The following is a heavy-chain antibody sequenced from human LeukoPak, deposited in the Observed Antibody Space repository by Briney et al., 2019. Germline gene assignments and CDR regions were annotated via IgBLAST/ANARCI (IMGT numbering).Heavy chain of an antibody. CDR1: VYTFTGYY. CDR2: INPYSGDT. V-gene: IGHV1-2*02. D-gene: IGHD6-19*01. Sequence: GASVKVSCKASVYTFTGYYMHWVRQAPGQGLEWMGWINPYSGDTNYAQKFQGRVTMTRDTSISTAYMELSRLRSDDTAVYYCARGGSSGWYYFDYWGQGTLVSVSS. CDR3: ARGGSSGWYYFDY. J-gene: IGHJ4*02.